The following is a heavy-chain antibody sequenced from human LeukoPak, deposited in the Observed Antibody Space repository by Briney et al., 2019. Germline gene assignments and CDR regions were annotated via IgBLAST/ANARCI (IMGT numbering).Heavy chain of an antibody. J-gene: IGHJ5*02. CDR3: ARDAAGEGRLVITWFGP. CDR2: VYYSGST. V-gene: IGHV4-39*07. Sequence: SETLSLTCTVSGGSVSSSTNYWGWIRQPPGKGLEWIGTVYYSGSTYYNPSLKSRVSLSVDTSKNQFSLKLSSVTATDTAVYFCARDAAGEGRLVITWFGPWGQGTLVTVSS. D-gene: IGHD3-22*01. CDR1: GGSVSSSTNY.